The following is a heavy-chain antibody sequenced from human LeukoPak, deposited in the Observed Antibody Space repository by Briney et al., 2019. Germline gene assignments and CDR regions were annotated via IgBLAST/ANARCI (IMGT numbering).Heavy chain of an antibody. CDR1: GDSITNSHW. J-gene: IGHJ4*02. V-gene: IGHV4-4*02. CDR2: IYLSGDT. D-gene: IGHD5-18*01. Sequence: SETLSLTCAVSGDSITNSHWWSWVRQPPGKGLEWIGVIYLSGDTDYNPSLKSRVTISIDKSKNQFSLKLTYVTAADTAVYYCAKDPHTGIAPGYWGQGTLVTVSS. CDR3: AKDPHTGIAPGY.